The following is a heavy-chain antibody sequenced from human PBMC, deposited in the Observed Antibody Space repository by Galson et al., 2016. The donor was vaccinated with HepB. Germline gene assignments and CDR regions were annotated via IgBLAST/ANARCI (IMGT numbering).Heavy chain of an antibody. CDR3: VRGGVSGNFAWREAEH. V-gene: IGHV1-8*01. CDR1: GYTFTEYD. D-gene: IGHD1-26*01. Sequence: SVKVSCKASGYTFTEYDMNWVRQATGQGLEWIGWMNPNSGNRGYAQKFQGRVTMTRDTSMKTAFMELSSLRSEDTAGYFCVRGGVSGNFAWREAEHWGQGSLVTVSS. J-gene: IGHJ4*02. CDR2: MNPNSGNR.